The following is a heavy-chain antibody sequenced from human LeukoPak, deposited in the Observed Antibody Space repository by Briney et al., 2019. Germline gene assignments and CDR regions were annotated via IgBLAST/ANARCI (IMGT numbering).Heavy chain of an antibody. CDR2: ISGSGGST. CDR1: GFTFNTYG. CDR3: AKDRRMVRGVRSFDY. D-gene: IGHD3-10*01. J-gene: IGHJ4*02. V-gene: IGHV3-23*01. Sequence: GGSLRLSCAASGFTFNTYGMSWVRQAPGKGLEWVSGISGSGGSTYYADSVKGRFTISRDNSKNTLYLQMNSLRAEDTAVYYCAKDRRMVRGVRSFDYWGQGTLVTVSS.